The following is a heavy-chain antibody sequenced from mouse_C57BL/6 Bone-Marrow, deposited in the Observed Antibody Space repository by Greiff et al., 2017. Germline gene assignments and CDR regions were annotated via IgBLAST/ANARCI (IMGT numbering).Heavy chain of an antibody. D-gene: IGHD2-5*01. Sequence: QVQLQQSGAELARPGASVKLSCKASGYTFTSSGISWVKQRTGQGLEWIGEIYPRSGNTYYTEKFKGKATLTADKSSSTAYMELRSLTSEDSAVYFCARVAYYSNYLYYAMDYWGQGTSVTVSS. CDR3: ARVAYYSNYLYYAMDY. CDR2: IYPRSGNT. J-gene: IGHJ4*01. V-gene: IGHV1-81*01. CDR1: GYTFTSSG.